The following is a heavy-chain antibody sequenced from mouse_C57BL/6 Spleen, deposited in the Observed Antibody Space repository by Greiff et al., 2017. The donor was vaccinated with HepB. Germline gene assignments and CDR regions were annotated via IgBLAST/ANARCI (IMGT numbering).Heavy chain of an antibody. CDR3: ARNGYDLYYFDY. D-gene: IGHD2-2*01. V-gene: IGHV1-26*01. Sequence: EVQLQQSGPELVKPGASVKISCKASGYTFTDYYMNWVKQSHGKSLEWIGDINPNNGGTSYNQKFKGKATLTVDKSSSTAYMERRSLTSEDSAVYYCARNGYDLYYFDYWGQGTTLTVSS. CDR1: GYTFTDYY. J-gene: IGHJ2*01. CDR2: INPNNGGT.